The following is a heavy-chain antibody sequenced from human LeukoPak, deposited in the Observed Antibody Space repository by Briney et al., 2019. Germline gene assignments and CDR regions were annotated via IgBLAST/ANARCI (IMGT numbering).Heavy chain of an antibody. Sequence: ASVKVSCKATGYIFTDFYLHWVRQAPGQGLEWMGWINPNSGGTNYAQKFQGRVTMTRDTSISTAYMELSRLRSDDTAVYYCARGRMTTVTTISYWGQGTLVTVSS. V-gene: IGHV1-2*02. J-gene: IGHJ4*02. CDR2: INPNSGGT. CDR1: GYIFTDFY. D-gene: IGHD4-17*01. CDR3: ARGRMTTVTTISY.